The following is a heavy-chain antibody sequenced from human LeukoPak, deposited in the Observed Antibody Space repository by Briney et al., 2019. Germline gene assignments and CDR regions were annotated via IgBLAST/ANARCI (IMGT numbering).Heavy chain of an antibody. CDR1: GFTFSSYG. CDR2: ISYDGSNK. CDR3: AKDAAAAGTFDY. D-gene: IGHD6-13*01. J-gene: IGHJ4*02. V-gene: IGHV3-30*18. Sequence: GGSLEISCAAPGFTFSSYGMHWVRQAPGKGLEWVAVISYDGSNKYYADSVKGRFTISRDNSKNTLYLQMNSLRAEDTAVYYCAKDAAAAGTFDYWGQGTLVTVSS.